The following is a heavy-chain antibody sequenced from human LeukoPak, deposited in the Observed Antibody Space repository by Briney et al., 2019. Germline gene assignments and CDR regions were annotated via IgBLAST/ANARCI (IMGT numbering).Heavy chain of an antibody. Sequence: PSETLSLTCTVSGASISSDSNYWAWVRQPPGKGLQWIGSIYHTGSTFYNPSLMSRVSISIDSSKNQFSLKLSSVTVADTALYYCARDISISWFHSWGQGTLVSVSS. D-gene: IGHD3-3*02. CDR1: GASISSDSNY. V-gene: IGHV4-39*07. J-gene: IGHJ5*01. CDR2: IYHTGST. CDR3: ARDISISWFHS.